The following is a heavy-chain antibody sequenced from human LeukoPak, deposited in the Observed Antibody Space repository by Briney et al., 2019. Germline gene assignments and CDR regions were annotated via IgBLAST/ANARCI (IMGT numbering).Heavy chain of an antibody. CDR2: IYYSGST. Sequence: SETLSLTCTVSGDSISSYYWSWIRQPPGKGLEWIGYIYYSGSTNYSPSLKSRATISVDTSKNQFSLKLSSVTAADTAVYYCARDQGTIILGYFDYWGQGTLVTVSS. V-gene: IGHV4-59*12. CDR3: ARDQGTIILGYFDY. J-gene: IGHJ4*02. D-gene: IGHD3-22*01. CDR1: GDSISSYY.